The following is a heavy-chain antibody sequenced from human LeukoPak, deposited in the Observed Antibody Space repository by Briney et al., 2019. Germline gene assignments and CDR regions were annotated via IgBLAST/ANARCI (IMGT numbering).Heavy chain of an antibody. CDR1: GGSISSGGYS. CDR3: ARTLVGNYYDSSGYCAFDI. J-gene: IGHJ3*02. V-gene: IGHV4-30-2*01. D-gene: IGHD3-22*01. Sequence: TSQTLSLTCAVSGGSISSGGYSWSWIRQPPGKGLEWIGYIYHSGSTYYNPSLKSRVTISVDRSKNQFSLKLSSVTAADTAVYYCARTLVGNYYDSSGYCAFDIWGQGTMVTVSS. CDR2: IYHSGST.